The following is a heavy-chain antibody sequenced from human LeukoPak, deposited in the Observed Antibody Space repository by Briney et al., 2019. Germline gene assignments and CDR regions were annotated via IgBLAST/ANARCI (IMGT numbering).Heavy chain of an antibody. V-gene: IGHV4-59*08. J-gene: IGHJ2*01. D-gene: IGHD6-13*01. CDR1: GGSISSYY. Sequence: PSETLSLTCTVSGGSISSYYWSWIRQPPGKGLEWIGYIYYSGSTNYNPSLKSRVTISVDTSKNQFSLKLSSVTAADTAVYYCARHQSWHDWYFDLWGRGNLVNVSS. CDR3: ARHQSWHDWYFDL. CDR2: IYYSGST.